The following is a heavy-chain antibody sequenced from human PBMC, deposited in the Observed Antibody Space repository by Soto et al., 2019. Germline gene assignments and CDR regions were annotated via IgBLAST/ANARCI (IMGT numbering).Heavy chain of an antibody. CDR3: ATSFCSGSRAFDY. CDR1: GDTFNFYT. V-gene: IGHV1-69*02. CDR2: FNPILSFS. Sequence: QVQLVQSGAEVKKPGSSVKVSCKASGDTFNFYTINWVRQAPGLGLEWMGRFNPILSFSNSALKFQGRVTLTADKSTITAYMVLSSLRSEDTAIYYCATSFCSGSRAFDYWGQGALVTVSS. J-gene: IGHJ4*02. D-gene: IGHD3-10*02.